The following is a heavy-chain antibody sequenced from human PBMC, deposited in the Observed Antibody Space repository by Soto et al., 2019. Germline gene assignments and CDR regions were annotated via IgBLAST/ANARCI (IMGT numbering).Heavy chain of an antibody. Sequence: QVQLVQSGAEVKKPGSSVKVSCKASGGTFSSYGISWVRQAPGQGLEWMGGIIPIFGTANYAQKFQGRVTITADESTSTAYMELSSLRSEDTAVYYCACSGGGSYYYGMDVWGQGTTVTVSS. CDR3: ACSGGGSYYYGMDV. D-gene: IGHD2-15*01. V-gene: IGHV1-69*01. J-gene: IGHJ6*02. CDR1: GGTFSSYG. CDR2: IIPIFGTA.